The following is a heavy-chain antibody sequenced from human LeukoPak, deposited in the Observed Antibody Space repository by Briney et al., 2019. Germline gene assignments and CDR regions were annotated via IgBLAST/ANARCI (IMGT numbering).Heavy chain of an antibody. CDR2: ISSSSSTI. D-gene: IGHD3-3*01. CDR1: GFTFSSYS. J-gene: IGHJ4*02. V-gene: IGHV3-48*01. CDR3: ARRVVYFDY. Sequence: GGSLRLSCAASGFTFSSYSMNWVRQAPGKGLEWVSYISSSSSTIYYADSVKGRFTISRDNAKNSLYLQMNSLRAEDTAVYYCARRVVYFDYWGQGTLVTVSS.